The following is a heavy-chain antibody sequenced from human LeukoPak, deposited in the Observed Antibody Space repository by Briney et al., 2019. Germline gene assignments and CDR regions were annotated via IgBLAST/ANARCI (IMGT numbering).Heavy chain of an antibody. Sequence: SVKVSCKASGGTFSSYAISWVRQAPGQGLEWMGRVIPIFGTANYAQKFQGRVTITTDESTSTAYMELSSLRSEDTAVYYCARRRESSGLIFDYWGQGTLVTVSS. CDR1: GGTFSSYA. J-gene: IGHJ4*02. D-gene: IGHD6-19*01. CDR3: ARRRESSGLIFDY. V-gene: IGHV1-69*05. CDR2: VIPIFGTA.